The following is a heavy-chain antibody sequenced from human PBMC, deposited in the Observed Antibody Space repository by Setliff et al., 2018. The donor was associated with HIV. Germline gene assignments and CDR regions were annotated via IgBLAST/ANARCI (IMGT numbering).Heavy chain of an antibody. CDR2: FDPEDGET. Sequence: VASVKVSCKVSGYTLTELSIHWVRQVPGEGLEWMGGFDPEDGETIYAEKFQGRVTMTEDTATETAYMELSSLRSEDTAVYYCARYRPNHPQNAFDIWGQGTMVTVSS. CDR3: ARYRPNHPQNAFDI. V-gene: IGHV1-24*01. J-gene: IGHJ3*02. D-gene: IGHD5-12*01. CDR1: GYTLTELS.